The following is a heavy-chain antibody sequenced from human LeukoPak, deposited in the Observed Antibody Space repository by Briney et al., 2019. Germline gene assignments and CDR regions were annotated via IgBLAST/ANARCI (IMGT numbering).Heavy chain of an antibody. Sequence: GASVKVSCKASGYTFTGYYMHWVRQAPGQGLEWMGWINPNSGGTNYAQKFQGRVTMTRDTSISTAYMELSRLRSDDTAVYYCARDLYDDFWSGDYWGQGTLVTVSS. CDR2: INPNSGGT. V-gene: IGHV1-2*02. CDR3: ARDLYDDFWSGDY. D-gene: IGHD3-3*01. CDR1: GYTFTGYY. J-gene: IGHJ4*02.